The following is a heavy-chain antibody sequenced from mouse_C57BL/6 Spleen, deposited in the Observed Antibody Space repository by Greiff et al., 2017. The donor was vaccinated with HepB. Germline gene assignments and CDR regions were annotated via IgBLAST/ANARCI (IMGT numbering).Heavy chain of an antibody. V-gene: IGHV5-6*01. Sequence: EVHLVESGGDLVKPGGSLKLSCAASGFTFSSYGMSWVRQTPDKRLEWVATISSGGSYTYYPDSVKGRFTISRDNAKNTLYLQMSSLKSEDTAMYYCARHRYDYDFDYWGQGTTLTVSS. J-gene: IGHJ2*01. CDR2: ISSGGSYT. CDR1: GFTFSSYG. CDR3: ARHRYDYDFDY. D-gene: IGHD2-4*01.